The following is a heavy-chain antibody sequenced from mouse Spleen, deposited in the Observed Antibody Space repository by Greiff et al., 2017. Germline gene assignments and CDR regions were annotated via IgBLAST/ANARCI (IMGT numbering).Heavy chain of an antibody. D-gene: IGHD2-1*01. J-gene: IGHJ2*01. CDR1: GFTFSSYA. V-gene: IGHV5-9-3*01. CDR3: ARHGNYAFDY. CDR2: ISSGGSYT. Sequence: EVKVEESGGGLVKPGGSLKLSCAASGFTFSSYAMSWVRQTPEKRLEWVATISSGGSYTYYPDSVKGRFTISRDNAKNTLYLQMSSLRSEDTAMYYCARHGNYAFDYWGQGTTLTVSS.